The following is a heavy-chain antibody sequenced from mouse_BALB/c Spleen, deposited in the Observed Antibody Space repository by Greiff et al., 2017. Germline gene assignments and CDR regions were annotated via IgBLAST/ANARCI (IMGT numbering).Heavy chain of an antibody. CDR1: GYAFTNYL. CDR3: ARGALYDYDYFDY. CDR2: INPGSGGT. D-gene: IGHD2-4*01. V-gene: IGHV1-54*01. J-gene: IGHJ2*01. Sequence: VQLQQSGAELVRPGTSVKVSCKASGYAFTNYLIEWVKQRPGQGLEWIGVINPGSGGTNYNEKFKGKATLTADKSSSTAYMQLSSLTSDDSAVYFCARGALYDYDYFDYWGQGTTLTVSS.